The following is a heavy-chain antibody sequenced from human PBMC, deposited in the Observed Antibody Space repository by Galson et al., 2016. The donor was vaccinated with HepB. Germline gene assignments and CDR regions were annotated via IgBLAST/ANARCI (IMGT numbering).Heavy chain of an antibody. Sequence: SLRLSCAASGFTFGKFGMHWVRQAPGKGLEVVSSISRSGDSTDYADSVKGRFTISRDNSKNTLSLQMNSLTADDTAIYYCVQGSTAPAVWGKGTTVTVSS. V-gene: IGHV3-23*01. CDR3: VQGSTAPAV. CDR2: ISRSGDST. J-gene: IGHJ6*04. CDR1: GFTFGKFG. D-gene: IGHD1-26*01.